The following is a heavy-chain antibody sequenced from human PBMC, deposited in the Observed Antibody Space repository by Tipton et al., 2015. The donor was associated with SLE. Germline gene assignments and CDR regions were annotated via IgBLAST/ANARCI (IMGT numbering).Heavy chain of an antibody. CDR2: IFYSGTT. CDR3: ARRRAATGLFSERGWFDP. D-gene: IGHD6-25*01. J-gene: IGHJ5*02. V-gene: IGHV4-30-4*01. Sequence: TLSLTCTVSGGSISNGEYYWTWIRQPPGKGLEWIGHIFYSGTTYYNTSLQSRLTISVDTSKNQFSLKLRSVTAADTAVYYCARRRAATGLFSERGWFDPWGQGALVTVSS. CDR1: GGSISNGEYY.